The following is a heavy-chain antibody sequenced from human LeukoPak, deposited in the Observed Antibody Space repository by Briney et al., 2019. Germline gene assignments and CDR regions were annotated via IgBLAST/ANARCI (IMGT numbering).Heavy chain of an antibody. CDR3: ARASDGRSWYLFDY. V-gene: IGHV1-18*01. J-gene: IGHJ4*02. CDR1: GYTFTSYG. CDR2: ISAYNGNT. D-gene: IGHD6-13*01. Sequence: ASVKVSCKASGYTFTSYGISWVRQAPGQGLEWMGWISAYNGNTNYAQKLRGRVTMTTDTSTSTAYMELRSLRSDDTAVYYCARASDGRSWYLFDYWGQGTLVTVSS.